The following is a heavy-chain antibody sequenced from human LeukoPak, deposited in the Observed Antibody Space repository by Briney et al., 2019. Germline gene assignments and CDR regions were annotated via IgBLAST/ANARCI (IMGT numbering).Heavy chain of an antibody. J-gene: IGHJ4*02. CDR3: AGHHPRNTVDF. CDR1: GGSFSGYY. Sequence: PSETLSLTCAVYGGSFSGYYWSWIRQPPGKGLEWIGEVNHSGSTNYNPSLKSRVAISVDTSKNQFSLKLSSVTAADTAVYYCAGHHPRNTVDFWGQGTLVTVPS. V-gene: IGHV4-34*01. CDR2: VNHSGST. D-gene: IGHD2/OR15-2a*01.